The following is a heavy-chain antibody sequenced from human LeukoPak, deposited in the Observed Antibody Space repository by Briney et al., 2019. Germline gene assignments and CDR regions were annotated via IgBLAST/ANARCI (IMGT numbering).Heavy chain of an antibody. CDR3: ARQPTTVTTNDAFDI. V-gene: IGHV4-59*08. CDR1: GGSISSYY. D-gene: IGHD4-17*01. CDR2: IYYSGSA. Sequence: SETLSLTRTVSGGSISSYYWNWIRQPPGKGLEWIGHIYYSGSANYNPSLKSRVTISVDTSKNQFSLKLSSVTAADTAVYYCARQPTTVTTNDAFDIWGQGTMVTVSS. J-gene: IGHJ3*02.